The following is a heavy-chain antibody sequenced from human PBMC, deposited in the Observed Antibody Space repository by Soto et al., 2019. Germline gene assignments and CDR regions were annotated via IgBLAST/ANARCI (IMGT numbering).Heavy chain of an antibody. V-gene: IGHV5-51*01. CDR2: IYPGDSDT. J-gene: IGHJ6*02. CDR3: AGGSSLNYYGMDV. Sequence: PGESLKISCKGSGYSFTSYWIGWVRQMPGKGLEWMGIIYPGDSDTRYSPSFQGQVTISADKSISTAYPQWSSLKASDTAMYYCAGGSSLNYYGMDVWGQGTTVTVSS. D-gene: IGHD6-13*01. CDR1: GYSFTSYW.